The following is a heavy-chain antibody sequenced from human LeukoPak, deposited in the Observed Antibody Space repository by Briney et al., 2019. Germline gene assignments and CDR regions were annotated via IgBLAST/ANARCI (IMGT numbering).Heavy chain of an antibody. D-gene: IGHD2-2*01. J-gene: IGHJ6*03. CDR2: FDRKNGDT. CDR3: ATGVFCATTTCPGYQHFYYFMDV. Sequence: ASVKVSCKVSGFTLADLSIHWVRQGPGKGLEWVGGFDRKNGDTIYAQRFRGRVTLTEDTSTGTAYMDLSSLSADDTAVYYCATGVFCATTTCPGYQHFYYFMDVWGKGTTVTVSS. V-gene: IGHV1-24*01. CDR1: GFTLADLS.